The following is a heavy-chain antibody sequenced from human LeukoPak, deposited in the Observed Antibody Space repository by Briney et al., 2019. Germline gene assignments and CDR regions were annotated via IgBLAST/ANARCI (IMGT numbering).Heavy chain of an antibody. J-gene: IGHJ3*02. D-gene: IGHD4-11*01. CDR3: ARGIAQTTLNAFDI. V-gene: IGHV3-30*04. Sequence: GTSLRLSCAASGFTFSSYAMHWVRQAPGKGLEWVAVISYDGSNKYYADSVKGRFTISRDNSKNTLYLQMNSLRAEDTAVYYCARGIAQTTLNAFDIWGQGTEVIVSS. CDR2: ISYDGSNK. CDR1: GFTFSSYA.